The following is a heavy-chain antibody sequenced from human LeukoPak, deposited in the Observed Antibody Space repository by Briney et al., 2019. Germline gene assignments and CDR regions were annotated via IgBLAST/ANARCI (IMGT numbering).Heavy chain of an antibody. CDR1: GFRFDIYA. V-gene: IGHV3-33*01. CDR2: IWHDGSHK. Sequence: RSLRPSCAAPGFRFDIYAMHWVRQAPGQGLEWVALIWHDGSHKFYSNSVRGQFTISRDNSKNTVYLQMNNLRPDDTAVYYCAREIFGPGSYPDFWGEGTLVTVSS. J-gene: IGHJ4*02. CDR3: AREIFGPGSYPDF. D-gene: IGHD3-10*01.